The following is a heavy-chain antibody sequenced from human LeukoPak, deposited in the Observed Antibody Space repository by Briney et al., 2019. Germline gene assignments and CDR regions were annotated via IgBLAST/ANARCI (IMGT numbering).Heavy chain of an antibody. V-gene: IGHV1-46*01. CDR2: INPSGGST. CDR1: GYTFTSYY. Sequence: VASVKVSCKASGYTFTSYYMHWVRQAPGQGLEWMGIINPSGGSTSYAQKFQGRVTMTRDTSTSTVYMELSSLRSEDTAVYYCAREDSRGWYEDYYYYGMDVWGQGTTVTVSS. D-gene: IGHD6-19*01. J-gene: IGHJ6*02. CDR3: AREDSRGWYEDYYYYGMDV.